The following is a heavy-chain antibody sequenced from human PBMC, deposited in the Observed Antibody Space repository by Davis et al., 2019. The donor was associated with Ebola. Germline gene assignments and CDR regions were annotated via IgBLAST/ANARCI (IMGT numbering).Heavy chain of an antibody. J-gene: IGHJ3*02. CDR2: IYYSGST. D-gene: IGHD2-15*01. CDR1: GGSFSGYY. V-gene: IGHV4-34*09. CDR3: ARIAATHDAFDI. Sequence: MPSETLSLTCAVYGGSFSGYYWTWIRQPPGKGLEWIGSIYYSGSTHYNPSLKSPVTISVDPSKNQFSLKLSSVTAADTAVYYCARIAATHDAFDIWGQGTMVTVSS.